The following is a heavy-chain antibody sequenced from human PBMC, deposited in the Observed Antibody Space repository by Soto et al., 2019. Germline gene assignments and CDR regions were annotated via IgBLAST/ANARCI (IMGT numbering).Heavy chain of an antibody. D-gene: IGHD5-12*01. CDR1: GYPFAKYG. J-gene: IGHJ5*02. V-gene: IGHV1-18*04. Sequence: QLQLVQSGAEVKRPGASVRVSCEASGYPFAKYGLSWIRQAPGQGLEWMGWIRPDNGNTEYAQKFQGRVSMTRDTSSNTAYLEVRSLRSDDTAMYYCATSYDSGFDPWGQGTLVSVSS. CDR3: ATSYDSGFDP. CDR2: IRPDNGNT.